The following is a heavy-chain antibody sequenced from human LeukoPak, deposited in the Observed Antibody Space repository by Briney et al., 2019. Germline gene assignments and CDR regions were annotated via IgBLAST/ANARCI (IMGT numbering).Heavy chain of an antibody. CDR1: GGTFSSYA. D-gene: IGHD6-13*01. Sequence: SVKVSCKASGGTFSSYAINWVRQAPGQGLEWMGGIIPIFGTANYAQKFQGRVTITADESTSTAYMELSSLRSEDTAVYYCARCPAWYEDYYYGMDVWGQGTTVTVSS. CDR2: IIPIFGTA. CDR3: ARCPAWYEDYYYGMDV. V-gene: IGHV1-69*13. J-gene: IGHJ6*02.